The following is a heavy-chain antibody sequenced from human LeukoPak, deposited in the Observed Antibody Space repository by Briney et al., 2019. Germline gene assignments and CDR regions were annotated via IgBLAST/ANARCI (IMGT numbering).Heavy chain of an antibody. CDR1: GGSISSSNW. V-gene: IGHV4-4*02. CDR2: INHSGST. CDR3: AGGDHGDIRD. D-gene: IGHD4-17*01. Sequence: SETLSLTCAVSGGSISSSNWWTWVRQPPGKGLEWIGEINHSGSTNYNPSLKSRVTISVDTSKNQFSLKLNSVTAADTAVYYCAGGDHGDIRDWGQGTLVTVSS. J-gene: IGHJ4*02.